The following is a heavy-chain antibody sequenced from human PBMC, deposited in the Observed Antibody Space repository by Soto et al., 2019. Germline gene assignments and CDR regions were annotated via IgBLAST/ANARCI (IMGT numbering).Heavy chain of an antibody. Sequence: GGSLRLSCAASGFTFSSRWMHWVRQDPGKGLQWVSRIRHDGADSNYADFVGGRFTISRDNAKNTLYLQMSSLRAEDTAVYFCAADLVAGSGSLGHWGQGTLVTVSS. D-gene: IGHD3-10*01. J-gene: IGHJ4*02. CDR3: AADLVAGSGSLGH. CDR1: GFTFSSRW. CDR2: IRHDGADS. V-gene: IGHV3-74*01.